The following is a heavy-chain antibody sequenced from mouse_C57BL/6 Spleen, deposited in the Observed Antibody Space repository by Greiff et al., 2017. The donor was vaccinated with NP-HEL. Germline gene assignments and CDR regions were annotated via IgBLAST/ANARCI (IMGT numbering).Heavy chain of an antibody. CDR3: ARDNSLYTMKGDFDV. CDR1: GFTFSSYA. J-gene: IGHJ1*03. Sequence: EVQVVESGGGLVKPGGSLKLSCAASGFTFSSYAMSWVRQTPEKRLEWVATISDGGSYTYYPDNVKGRFTISGDNAKNNLYQQMSHLKSEDTAKYNCARDNSLYTMKGDFDVWGTGTTVTVST. V-gene: IGHV5-4*01. CDR2: ISDGGSYT. D-gene: IGHD1-3*01.